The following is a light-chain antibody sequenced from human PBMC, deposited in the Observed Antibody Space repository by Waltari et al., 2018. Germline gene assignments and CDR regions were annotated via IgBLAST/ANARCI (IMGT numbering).Light chain of an antibody. J-gene: IGKJ3*01. CDR2: DAS. CDR3: QPYDNLPLT. CDR1: QDISNY. V-gene: IGKV1-33*01. Sequence: DIQMTQSPSSLSASVADRVTITSQASQDISNYLNWYQQKPGKAPKLLIYDASNLETGVPSRFSGSGSGTDFTFTISSLQPEDIATYYCQPYDNLPLTFGPGTKVDIK.